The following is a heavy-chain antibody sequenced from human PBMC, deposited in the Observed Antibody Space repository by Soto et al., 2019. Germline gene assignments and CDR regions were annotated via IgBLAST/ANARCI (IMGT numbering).Heavy chain of an antibody. V-gene: IGHV3-9*01. Sequence: EVQLVESGGYLVQPGGSLRLSCAASGFTFDGYAMHWVRQAPGKCLEWVSSISWNSANIGYADSVKGRITISRENAKNSLYLQMNSLRAEDTALYYCAKDNVAFWSGYYRPYMDVWGKGTTVTVSS. CDR3: AKDNVAFWSGYYRPYMDV. CDR1: GFTFDGYA. CDR2: ISWNSANI. D-gene: IGHD3-3*01. J-gene: IGHJ6*03.